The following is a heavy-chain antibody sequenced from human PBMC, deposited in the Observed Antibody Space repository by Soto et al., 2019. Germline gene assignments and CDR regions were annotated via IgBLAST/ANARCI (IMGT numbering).Heavy chain of an antibody. J-gene: IGHJ4*02. V-gene: IGHV4-59*01. D-gene: IGHD6-19*01. Sequence: QVQLQESGPGLVKPSETLSLNCTVSGGPISSYYWSWIRQSPGKGLEWIGYLYYSGSTNYNPSLTSRVTISVSPFKTQFSLELSSVTAADTAVYYCARGSSGWPPRFDYWGQGTLVTVSS. CDR3: ARGSSGWPPRFDY. CDR2: LYYSGST. CDR1: GGPISSYY.